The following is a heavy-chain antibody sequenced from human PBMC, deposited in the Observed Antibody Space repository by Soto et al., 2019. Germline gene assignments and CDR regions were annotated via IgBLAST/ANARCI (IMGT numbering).Heavy chain of an antibody. CDR2: IIPILGIA. D-gene: IGHD3-10*01. CDR1: GGTFSSYT. J-gene: IGHJ5*02. Sequence: QVQLVQSGAEVKKPGSSVKVSCKASGGTFSSYTISWVRQAPGQGLEWMGRIIPILGIANYAQKFQGRVTIPEEKSRSTAYRELSSLRSEDTAVYYWARDGCDGSGSYCGFAPWGQGPLVTVPP. CDR3: ARDGCDGSGSYCGFAP. V-gene: IGHV1-69*08.